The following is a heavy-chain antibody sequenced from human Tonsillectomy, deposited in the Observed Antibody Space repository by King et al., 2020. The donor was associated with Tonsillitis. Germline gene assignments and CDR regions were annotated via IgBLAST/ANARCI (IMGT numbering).Heavy chain of an antibody. J-gene: IGHJ3*02. CDR1: GFTFSNYA. CDR3: AKGDVLATIYDGFDI. D-gene: IGHD5-12*01. CDR2: ISASGGTT. V-gene: IGHV3-23*04. Sequence: VQLVESGGGLVQPGGSLRLSCAASGFTFSNYALSWVRQAPGKGLEWVSAISASGGTTYYADSVKGRFTISRDNSKNTLYLQMNSLRAEDTAVYYCAKGDVLATIYDGFDIWGQGTMVTVSS.